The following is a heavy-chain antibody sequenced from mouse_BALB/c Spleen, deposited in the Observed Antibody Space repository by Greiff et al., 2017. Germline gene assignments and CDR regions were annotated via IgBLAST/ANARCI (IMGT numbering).Heavy chain of an antibody. CDR3: EKGVTTAKHYFDY. D-gene: IGHD1-2*01. V-gene: IGHV5-6-5*01. Sequence: EVMLVESGGGLVKPGGSLKLSCAASGFTFSSYAMSWVRQTPEKRLEWVASISSGGSTYYPDSVKGRFTISRDNARNILYLQMSSLRSEDTAVYYCEKGVTTAKHYFDYWGQGTTLTVSS. CDR1: GFTFSSYA. J-gene: IGHJ2*01. CDR2: ISSGGST.